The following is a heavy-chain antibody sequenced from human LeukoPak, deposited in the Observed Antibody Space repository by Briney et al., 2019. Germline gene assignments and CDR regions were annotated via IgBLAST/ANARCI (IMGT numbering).Heavy chain of an antibody. CDR3: ARDHYDILTGYYAFDI. D-gene: IGHD3-9*01. CDR1: GFTVSSNY. Sequence: GGSLRLSCAASGFTVSSNYMSWVRQAPGKGLEWVSVIYSGGSTYYADSVKGRFTISRDNSKNTLYLQMNSLRAEDTAVYYCARDHYDILTGYYAFDIWGQGTMVTVSS. V-gene: IGHV3-53*01. CDR2: IYSGGST. J-gene: IGHJ3*02.